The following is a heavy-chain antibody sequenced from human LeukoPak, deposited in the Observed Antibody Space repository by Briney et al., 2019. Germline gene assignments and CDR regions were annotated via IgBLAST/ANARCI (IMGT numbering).Heavy chain of an antibody. D-gene: IGHD3-10*01. V-gene: IGHV4-34*01. CDR3: ARGSVWFGELFGY. CDR2: INHSGST. CDR1: GGSFSGYY. Sequence: SETLSLTCAVYGGSFSGYYWSWIRQPPGKGLEWIGEINHSGSTNYSPSLKSRVTISVDTSKNQFSLKLGSVTAADTAVYYCARGSVWFGELFGYWGQGTLVTVSS. J-gene: IGHJ4*02.